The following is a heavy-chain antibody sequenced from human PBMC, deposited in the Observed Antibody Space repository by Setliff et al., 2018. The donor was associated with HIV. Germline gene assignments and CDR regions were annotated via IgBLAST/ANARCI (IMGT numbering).Heavy chain of an antibody. J-gene: IGHJ5*02. CDR2: INHSGSI. V-gene: IGHV4-34*01. Sequence: PSETLSLTCAVCGESFSGHHCSWIRQPPGKGLEWIGKINHSGSINYNPSLKSRVPISVDTFWGSVTAADTAVYYCARSALGLWNWFDPWGQGTLVTVSS. CDR3: ARSALGLWNWFDP. D-gene: IGHD5-18*01. CDR1: GESFSGHH.